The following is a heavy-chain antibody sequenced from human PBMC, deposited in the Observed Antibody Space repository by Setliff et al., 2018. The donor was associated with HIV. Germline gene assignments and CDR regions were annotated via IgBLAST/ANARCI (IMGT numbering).Heavy chain of an antibody. Sequence: ASVKVSCKASGYTFINYHITWVRQAPGQGLEWVGSISASSVNTNYTQGRVTMTTDTSTSTAHMELRSLRSDDSAVYYCARVPVSSYYYYMDVWGKGTTVTVS. D-gene: IGHD6-13*01. CDR1: GYTFINYH. CDR2: ISASSVNT. CDR3: ARVPVSSYYYYMDV. J-gene: IGHJ6*03. V-gene: IGHV1-18*01.